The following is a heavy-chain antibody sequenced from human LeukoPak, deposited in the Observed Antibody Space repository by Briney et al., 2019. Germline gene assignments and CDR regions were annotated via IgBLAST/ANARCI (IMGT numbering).Heavy chain of an antibody. CDR2: IKEDGSDK. V-gene: IGHV3-7*03. CDR1: GFTFRNYW. CDR3: AKDRTRQAY. Sequence: GGSLRLSCAASGFTFRNYWMSWVRQTPGKGLEWVANIKEDGSDKYYVDSLKGRFTISRDNAKNSLYLQMNSLRAEDTAVYYWAKDRTRQAYWGQGTLVTVSS. D-gene: IGHD3-3*01. J-gene: IGHJ4*02.